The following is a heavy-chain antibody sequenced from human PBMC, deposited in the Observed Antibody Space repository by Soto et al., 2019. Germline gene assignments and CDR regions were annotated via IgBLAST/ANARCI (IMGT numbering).Heavy chain of an antibody. V-gene: IGHV4-61*01. Sequence: QVQLQESGPGLVKPSETLSLTCTVSGGSVSSGSYYWSWIRQPPGKELEWIGYIYYSGSTNYNPSLKSRVTISVDTSKNQFSLKLSSVTAADTAVYYCARADLFTAIHDYWGQGTLVTVSS. J-gene: IGHJ4*02. D-gene: IGHD5-18*01. CDR3: ARADLFTAIHDY. CDR2: IYYSGST. CDR1: GGSVSSGSYY.